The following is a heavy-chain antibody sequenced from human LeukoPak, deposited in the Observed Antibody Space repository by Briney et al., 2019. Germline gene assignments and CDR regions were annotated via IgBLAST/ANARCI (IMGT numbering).Heavy chain of an antibody. CDR1: GFTFSSYA. J-gene: IGHJ5*02. Sequence: PGGSLRLSCAASGFTFSSYAMHWVRQAPGKGLEWVAVISYDGSNKYYADSVKGRFTISRDNAKNSLYLQMNSLRAEDTAVYYCARDLFWSGYPNSGTWGQGTLVTVSS. V-gene: IGHV3-30-3*01. CDR3: ARDLFWSGYPNSGT. CDR2: ISYDGSNK. D-gene: IGHD3-3*01.